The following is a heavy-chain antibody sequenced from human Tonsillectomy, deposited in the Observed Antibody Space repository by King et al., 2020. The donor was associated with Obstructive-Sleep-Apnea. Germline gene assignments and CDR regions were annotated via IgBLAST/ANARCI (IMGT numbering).Heavy chain of an antibody. J-gene: IGHJ4*02. CDR3: ARGGSSRYCSSTSCSPGPRGFDY. D-gene: IGHD2-2*01. V-gene: IGHV1-18*04. CDR2: ISAYNGNT. CDR1: DYTFTSYG. Sequence: QLVQSGAEVKKPGASVKVSCKASDYTFTSYGISWVRQAPGQGLEWMGWISAYNGNTNYAQKLQGRVTMTTDTSTSTAYMELRSLRSDDTAVYYCARGGSSRYCSSTSCSPGPRGFDYWGQGTLVTVSS.